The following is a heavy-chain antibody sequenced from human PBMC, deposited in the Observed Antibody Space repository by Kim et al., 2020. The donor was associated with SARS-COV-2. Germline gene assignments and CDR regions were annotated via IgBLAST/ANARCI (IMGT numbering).Heavy chain of an antibody. Sequence: GGSLRLSCAASGFTFSSYGMHWVRQAPGKGLEWVAVISYDGSNKYYADSVKGRFTISRDNSKNTLYLQMNSLRAEDTAVYYCAKEAGLDYYDSSGYCMDVWGPGTTVTVSS. CDR2: ISYDGSNK. V-gene: IGHV3-30*18. CDR1: GFTFSSYG. J-gene: IGHJ6*02. D-gene: IGHD3-22*01. CDR3: AKEAGLDYYDSSGYCMDV.